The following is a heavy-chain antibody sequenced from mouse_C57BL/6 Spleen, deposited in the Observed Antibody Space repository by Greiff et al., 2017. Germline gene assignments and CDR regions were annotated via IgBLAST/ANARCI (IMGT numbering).Heavy chain of an antibody. CDR2: IHPNSGST. J-gene: IGHJ2*01. CDR1: GYTFTSYW. CDR3: ARSPYSNYGDYFDY. V-gene: IGHV1-64*01. D-gene: IGHD2-5*01. Sequence: QVQLQQPGAELVKPGASVKLSCKASGYTFTSYWMHWVKQRPGQGLEWIGMIHPNSGSTNYTEKFKSKATLTVEKSSSTAYMQLSSLTSEDSAVYYCARSPYSNYGDYFDYWGQGTTLTVSS.